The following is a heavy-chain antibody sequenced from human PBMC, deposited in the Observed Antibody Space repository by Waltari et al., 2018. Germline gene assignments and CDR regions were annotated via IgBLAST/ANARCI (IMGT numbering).Heavy chain of an antibody. J-gene: IGHJ4*02. CDR2: IHRSGRT. Sequence: QLQLQESGPGLVKPSGTLSLTCAVSGVSIPNLDFWSWVRQPPGKGLEWIGQIHRSGRTNYNPSFASRVSMSIDTSNNHFSLMVTSATAADTAVYYCARDRGRGLYLDSWGQGTLVTVSP. CDR3: ARDRGRGLYLDS. V-gene: IGHV4-4*02. CDR1: GVSIPNLDF. D-gene: IGHD2-15*01.